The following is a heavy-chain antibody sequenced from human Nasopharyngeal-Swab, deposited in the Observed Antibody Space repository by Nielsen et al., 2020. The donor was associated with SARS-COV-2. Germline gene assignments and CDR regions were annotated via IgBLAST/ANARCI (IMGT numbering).Heavy chain of an antibody. Sequence: GESLKISCAASGFTFSDYYMAWVRQAPGKGLEWLSYISTSGRTTDSADSVKGRFTISRDNSKNTLYLQMKSLRAEDTAVYYCARMKKWLVFSDGMDVWGQGTTVTVSS. V-gene: IGHV3-11*01. CDR3: ARMKKWLVFSDGMDV. CDR2: ISTSGRTT. CDR1: GFTFSDYY. J-gene: IGHJ6*02. D-gene: IGHD6-19*01.